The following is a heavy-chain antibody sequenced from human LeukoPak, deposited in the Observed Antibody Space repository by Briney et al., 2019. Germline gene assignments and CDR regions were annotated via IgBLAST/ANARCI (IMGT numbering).Heavy chain of an antibody. Sequence: GGSLRLSCAASGFTFSSYAMSWVRQAPGKGLEWVSTVSGNGGITYYADSVKGRFTISRDNSKNTLYLQMNSLRAEDTSVYCGKVPDFTIGICYIFFDYWGQGTLVTVSS. CDR2: VSGNGGIT. V-gene: IGHV3-23*01. CDR1: GFTFSSYA. J-gene: IGHJ4*02. D-gene: IGHD2-8*01. CDR3: KVPDFTIGICYIFFDY.